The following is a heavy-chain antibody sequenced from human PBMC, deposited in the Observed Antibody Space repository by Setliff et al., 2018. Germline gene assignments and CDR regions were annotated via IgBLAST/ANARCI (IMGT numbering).Heavy chain of an antibody. CDR2: ISATGGAT. Sequence: GGSLRLSCEASGFTFTSYWMSWVRQAPGKGLEWVALISATGGATYYADSVKGRFTIFRDNSKNSLYLQMNDLRAEDTAVYYCARDRGSGSYFLRYFDYWGQGTPVTVS. D-gene: IGHD1-26*01. V-gene: IGHV3-23*01. CDR3: ARDRGSGSYFLRYFDY. J-gene: IGHJ4*02. CDR1: GFTFTSYW.